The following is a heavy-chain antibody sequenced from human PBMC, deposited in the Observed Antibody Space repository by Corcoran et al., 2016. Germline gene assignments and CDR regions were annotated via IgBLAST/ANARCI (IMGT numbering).Heavy chain of an antibody. CDR2: IYYSGST. CDR3: ARDRSFLPATAGTYYYYYGMDV. CDR1: GGSISSSSYY. Sequence: QLQLQESGPGLVKPSETLSLTCTVSGGSISSSSYYWGWIRQPPGKGLEWIGSIYYSGSTYYNPSLKSRVTISVDTSKNQFSLKLSSVTAADTAVYYCARDRSFLPATAGTYYYYYGMDVWGQGTTVTVSS. J-gene: IGHJ6*02. D-gene: IGHD3-10*01. V-gene: IGHV4-39*07.